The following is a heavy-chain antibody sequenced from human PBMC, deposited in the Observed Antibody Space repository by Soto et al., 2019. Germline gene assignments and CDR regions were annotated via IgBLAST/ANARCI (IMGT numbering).Heavy chain of an antibody. V-gene: IGHV3-30-3*01. CDR3: ARDRSSSGWWTPLSYYGGMDV. D-gene: IGHD6-19*01. Sequence: QVQLVESGGGVVRPGRSLRLSCAASGFTFSSYAMHWVRQAPGKGLEWVAVISYDGSNKYYADSVKGRFTISRDNSKNTLYLQMNSLRAEDTAVYYCARDRSSSGWWTPLSYYGGMDVWGQGTTVTVSS. CDR2: ISYDGSNK. CDR1: GFTFSSYA. J-gene: IGHJ6*02.